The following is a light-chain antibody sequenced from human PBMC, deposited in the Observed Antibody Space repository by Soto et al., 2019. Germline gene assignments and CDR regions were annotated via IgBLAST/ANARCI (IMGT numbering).Light chain of an antibody. V-gene: IGKV3D-15*01. Sequence: EIVMTQSPATLSVSPGERATLSCRASQSVSSNLAWYQQKPGQAPRLLIYGASNRATGVPDRFSGSGSGTDFTLTISRLEPEDFAVYYCQQYTAWPLTFGQGTKVDIK. CDR3: QQYTAWPLT. CDR1: QSVSSN. CDR2: GAS. J-gene: IGKJ1*01.